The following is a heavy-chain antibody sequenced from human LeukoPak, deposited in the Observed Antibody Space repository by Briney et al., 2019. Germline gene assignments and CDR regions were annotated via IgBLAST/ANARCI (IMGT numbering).Heavy chain of an antibody. V-gene: IGHV3-48*01. CDR2: ITNSGNSK. J-gene: IGHJ4*02. CDR3: ARTRSSGYLIFDY. Sequence: KPGGSLRLSCAASEFTFSSYSMNWVRQAPGKGLEWVSYITNSGNSKSYADSVKGRFTISRDNTKNSLYLQMNGLRAEDTAVYYCARTRSSGYLIFDYWGQGILVTVSS. CDR1: EFTFSSYS. D-gene: IGHD3-22*01.